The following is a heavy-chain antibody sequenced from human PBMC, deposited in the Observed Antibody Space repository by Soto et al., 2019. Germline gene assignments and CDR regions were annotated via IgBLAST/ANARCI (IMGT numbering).Heavy chain of an antibody. D-gene: IGHD1-26*01. Sequence: PGGSLRLSCAASGFTFSSYAMSWVRQAPGKGLEWVSAISGSGGSTYYADSVKGRFTISRDNSKNTLYLQMNSLRAEDTAVDYCAEGLGVGGTEPHYQYCMVVCDQGTTVTVFS. CDR2: ISGSGGST. J-gene: IGHJ6*02. V-gene: IGHV3-23*01. CDR3: AEGLGVGGTEPHYQYCMVV. CDR1: GFTFSSYA.